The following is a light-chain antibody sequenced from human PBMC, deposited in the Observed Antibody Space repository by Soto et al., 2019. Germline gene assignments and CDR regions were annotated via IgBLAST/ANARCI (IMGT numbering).Light chain of an antibody. Sequence: EIVLTQSPGTLSLSPGERATLSCRASQSVSSSYLAWYQQKPGQAPMLIIYGVSRRATGIPDRFSGSGSGTDFPLTITRLEPDDFAVYYCQQNGSSRTFGQGTKVEIK. V-gene: IGKV3-20*01. CDR2: GVS. CDR1: QSVSSSY. CDR3: QQNGSSRT. J-gene: IGKJ1*01.